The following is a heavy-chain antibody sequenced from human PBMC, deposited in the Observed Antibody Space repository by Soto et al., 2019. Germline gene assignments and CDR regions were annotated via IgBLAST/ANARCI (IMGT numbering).Heavy chain of an antibody. Sequence: SETLSLTCTVSGGSISSYYWSWIRQPPGKGLEWIGYIYYSGSTNYNPSLKSRVTISVDTSKNQFSLKLSSVTAADTAVYYCARALGEYSGYDSDYFDYWGQGTLVTVSS. D-gene: IGHD5-12*01. J-gene: IGHJ4*02. CDR3: ARALGEYSGYDSDYFDY. V-gene: IGHV4-59*01. CDR1: GGSISSYY. CDR2: IYYSGST.